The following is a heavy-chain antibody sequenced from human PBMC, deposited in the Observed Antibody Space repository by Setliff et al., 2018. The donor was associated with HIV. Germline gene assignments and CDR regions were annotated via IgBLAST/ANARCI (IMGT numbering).Heavy chain of an antibody. CDR1: GFTFSDDH. Sequence: GGSLRLSCAASGFTFSDDHMGWIRQAPGKGLQWISYISLDSHTTYADSVKGRFTVSRDNTKRPLFLQMNSLRAEDTGVYYCARDHHRRDGYNFDSWGQGALVTVSS. V-gene: IGHV3-11*05. J-gene: IGHJ4*02. CDR2: ISLDSHT. CDR3: ARDHHRRDGYNFDS. D-gene: IGHD2-21*02.